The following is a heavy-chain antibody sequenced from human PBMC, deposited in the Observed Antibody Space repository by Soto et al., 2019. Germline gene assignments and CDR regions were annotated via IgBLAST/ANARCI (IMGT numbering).Heavy chain of an antibody. CDR2: ISYDGSKN. D-gene: IGHD2-15*01. Sequence: QVQLVESGGGVVQPGRSLRLSCAASGFTFDNYGLHWVRQAPGKGLEWVAVISYDGSKNFYADSVTGRFTISRDNSKNTLYLQMNTLRVEDTAVYYCAKDLDVVVVVTATRGLDVWGQGTTVTVSS. V-gene: IGHV3-30*18. CDR3: AKDLDVVVVVTATRGLDV. J-gene: IGHJ6*02. CDR1: GFTFDNYG.